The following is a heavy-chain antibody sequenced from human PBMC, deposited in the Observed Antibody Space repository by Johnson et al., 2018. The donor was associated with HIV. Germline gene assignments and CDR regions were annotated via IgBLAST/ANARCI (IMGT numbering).Heavy chain of an antibody. CDR2: IRYDGSKK. CDR3: ASSQGSGEGAFDI. J-gene: IGHJ3*02. CDR1: GFSFSSYG. Sequence: QVQLVESGGGVVQPGGSLRLSCAVSGFSFSSYGMHWVRQAPGKGLEWVACIRYDGSKKYYADSVKGRFTISRDNSKNTLYLQMNSLRAEDTAVYYCASSQGSGEGAFDIWGQGTRVTVSS. V-gene: IGHV3-30*02.